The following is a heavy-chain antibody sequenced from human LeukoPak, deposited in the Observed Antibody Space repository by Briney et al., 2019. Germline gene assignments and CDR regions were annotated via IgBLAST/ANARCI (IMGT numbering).Heavy chain of an antibody. CDR1: GFTFSSYA. CDR3: ARGPSPRPRYDAFDI. Sequence: GGSLRLSCAASGFTFSSYAMHWVRQAPGKGLEWVAVISYDGSNKYYADSVKGRFTISRDNSKNTLYLQMNSLRAEDTAVYYCARGPSPRPRYDAFDIWGQGTMVTVSS. CDR2: ISYDGSNK. V-gene: IGHV3-30*04. J-gene: IGHJ3*02. D-gene: IGHD2-2*01.